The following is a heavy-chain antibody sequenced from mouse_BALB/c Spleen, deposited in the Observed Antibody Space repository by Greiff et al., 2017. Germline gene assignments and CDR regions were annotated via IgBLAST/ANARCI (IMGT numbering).Heavy chain of an antibody. CDR2: ISSGSSTI. CDR3: ARDGNYYAMDY. D-gene: IGHD2-1*01. Sequence: EVHLVESGGGLVQPGGSRKLSCAASGFTFSSFGMHWVRQAPEKGLEWVAYISSGSSTIYYADTVKGRLTISRDNPKNTLFLQMTSLRSEDTAMYYCARDGNYYAMDYWGQGTSVTVSS. J-gene: IGHJ4*01. V-gene: IGHV5-17*02. CDR1: GFTFSSFG.